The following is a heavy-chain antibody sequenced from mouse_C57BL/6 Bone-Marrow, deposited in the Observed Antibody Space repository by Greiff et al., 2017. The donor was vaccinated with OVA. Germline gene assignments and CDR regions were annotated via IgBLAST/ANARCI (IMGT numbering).Heavy chain of an antibody. V-gene: IGHV1-63*01. Sequence: QVHVKQSGAELVRPGTSVKMSCKASGYTFTNYWIGWAKQRPGHGLEWIGDIYPGGGYTNYNEKFKGKATLTADKSSSTAYMQFSSLTSEDAAIYYCARGYYAMDYWGQGTSVTVSS. J-gene: IGHJ4*01. CDR3: ARGYYAMDY. CDR2: IYPGGGYT. CDR1: GYTFTNYW.